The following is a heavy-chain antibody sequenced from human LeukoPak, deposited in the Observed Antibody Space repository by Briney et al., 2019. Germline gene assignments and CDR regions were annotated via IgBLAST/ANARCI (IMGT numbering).Heavy chain of an antibody. D-gene: IGHD2-15*01. Sequence: GESPKISCKGSGYHFINYWIGLVRQMPGKGLEWMGIIYPGDSDTRYSTSFQGQVTISADNSISTAYQQWSSLKASDTVMYYCARRIISDDWYFDLWGRGTLVTVSS. CDR2: IYPGDSDT. CDR3: ARRIISDDWYFDL. V-gene: IGHV5-51*01. J-gene: IGHJ2*01. CDR1: GYHFINYW.